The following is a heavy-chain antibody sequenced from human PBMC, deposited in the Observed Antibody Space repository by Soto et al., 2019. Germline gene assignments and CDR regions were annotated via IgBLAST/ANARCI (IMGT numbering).Heavy chain of an antibody. Sequence: ASVKVSCKASGYTFTDYYIHWVRQAPGQGLEWMGWINPNSGGTKFAQQFQGRVTMTRDTSISTAYMGLSRLRFDDTAVYYCARDWYYFDSSGYSKQVYYHYYGLDVWGQGTTVPVSS. CDR3: ARDWYYFDSSGYSKQVYYHYYGLDV. CDR1: GYTFTDYY. D-gene: IGHD3-22*01. V-gene: IGHV1-2*02. J-gene: IGHJ6*02. CDR2: INPNSGGT.